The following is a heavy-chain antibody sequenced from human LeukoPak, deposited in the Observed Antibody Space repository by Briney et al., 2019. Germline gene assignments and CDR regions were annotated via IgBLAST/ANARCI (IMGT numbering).Heavy chain of an antibody. D-gene: IGHD6-13*01. V-gene: IGHV1-2*06. CDR3: ARDQGSLTRSWYTGY. CDR1: GYTFTGYH. CDR2: INPYSGDT. J-gene: IGHJ4*02. Sequence: ASVKVSCXASGYTFTGYHIHWVRQAPGQGLEWMGRINPYSGDTNFAQKFQGRVTMTRDTSITTAYMDLSSLTPDDTAVYFCARDQGSLTRSWYTGYWGQGTQVTVSS.